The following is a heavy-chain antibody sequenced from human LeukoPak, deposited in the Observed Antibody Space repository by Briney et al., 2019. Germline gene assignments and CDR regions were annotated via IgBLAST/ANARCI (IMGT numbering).Heavy chain of an antibody. CDR1: GYTFTGYY. CDR2: INPNSGGT. V-gene: IGHV1-2*04. J-gene: IGHJ6*04. Sequence: ASVKVPCKASGYTFTGYYMHWVRQAPGQGLEWMGWINPNSGGTNYAQKFQGWVTMTRDTSISTAYMELSRLRSDDTAVYYCARGTAVAGTYYYYYGMDVWGKGTTVTVSS. CDR3: ARGTAVAGTYYYYYGMDV. D-gene: IGHD6-19*01.